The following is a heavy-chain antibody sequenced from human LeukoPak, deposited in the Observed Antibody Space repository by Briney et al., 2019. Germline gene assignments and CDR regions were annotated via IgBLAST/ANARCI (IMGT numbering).Heavy chain of an antibody. CDR3: ARDAPLLYYDILTGYTTEFDY. CDR2: IRYDGSNK. Sequence: GGSLRLSCAASGFTFSSYGMHWVRQAPGKGLEWVAFIRYDGSNKYYADSVKGRLTISRDNAKNSLYLQMNSLRAEDTAVYYCARDAPLLYYDILTGYTTEFDYWGQGTLVTVSS. V-gene: IGHV3-30*02. CDR1: GFTFSSYG. D-gene: IGHD3-9*01. J-gene: IGHJ4*02.